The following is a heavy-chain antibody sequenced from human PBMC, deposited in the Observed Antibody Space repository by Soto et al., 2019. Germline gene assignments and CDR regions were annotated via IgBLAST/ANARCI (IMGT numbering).Heavy chain of an antibody. V-gene: IGHV4-59*01. CDR1: GGSISGYY. CDR3: ARELSSGWLYFDY. Sequence: SETLSLTCTVSGGSISGYYWTWIRQPPGKGLEWIGNIYSSGSANYNPSLKSRVTISLDTSKNHFSLKLNSVTAADTAVYYCARELSSGWLYFDYWGQGILVTVSS. D-gene: IGHD6-19*01. J-gene: IGHJ4*02. CDR2: IYSSGSA.